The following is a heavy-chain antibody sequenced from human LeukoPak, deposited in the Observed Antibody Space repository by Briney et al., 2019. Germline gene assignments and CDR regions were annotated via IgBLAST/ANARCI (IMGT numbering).Heavy chain of an antibody. J-gene: IGHJ4*02. CDR1: SGSLSGYY. CDR2: INHSGST. V-gene: IGHV4-34*01. D-gene: IGHD3-10*01. CDR3: GGGDTGYFDY. Sequence: SETLSLTCAVYSGSLSGYYWSWIRQPPGKGLEWIGEINHSGSTNYNPSLKSRVTISVDMSKNQFSLKLSSVTAADTAVYYCGGGDTGYFDYWGQGTLVTVSS.